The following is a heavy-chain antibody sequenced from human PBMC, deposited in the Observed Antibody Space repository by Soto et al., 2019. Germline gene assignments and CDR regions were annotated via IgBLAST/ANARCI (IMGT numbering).Heavy chain of an antibody. Sequence: SETLSLTCAVYGGSFSGYYWSWIRQPPGKGLEWIGEINHSGSTNYNPSLKSRVTISVDTSKNQFSLKLSSVTAADTAVYYCARSWTTTDYYYGNMDVWGKGTAVP. CDR2: INHSGST. CDR3: ARSWTTTDYYYGNMDV. V-gene: IGHV4-34*01. J-gene: IGHJ6*03. CDR1: GGSFSGYY. D-gene: IGHD4-4*01.